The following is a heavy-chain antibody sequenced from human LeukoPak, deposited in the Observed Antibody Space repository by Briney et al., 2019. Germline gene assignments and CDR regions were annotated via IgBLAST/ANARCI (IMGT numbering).Heavy chain of an antibody. CDR2: INPNSGGT. CDR3: AREGEEGSCYDY. Sequence: ASVKVSCKASGYTFTGYYMHWVRQAPGQGLEWMGWINPNSGGTNYAQKFQGWVTMTRDTSISTAYMELSRLRSDDTAVYYCAREGEEGSCYDYWGQGTLVTVSS. CDR1: GYTFTGYY. J-gene: IGHJ4*02. D-gene: IGHD2-15*01. V-gene: IGHV1-2*04.